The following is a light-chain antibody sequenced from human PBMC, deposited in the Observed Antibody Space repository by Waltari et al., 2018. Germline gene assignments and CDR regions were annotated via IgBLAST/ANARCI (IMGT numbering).Light chain of an antibody. J-gene: IGLJ2*01. CDR1: NSGIRGYKF. CDR2: DVR. V-gene: IGLV2-14*03. Sequence: SALTHPASLSGSPGQSHPISCTGTNSGIRGYKFFPLYQQHPGKAPKLLIYDVRNRPSGVSNRFSGSKSGNTASLTIAWLQAEDEADYYCASYTSSTTGVFGGGTKLTVL. CDR3: ASYTSSTTGV.